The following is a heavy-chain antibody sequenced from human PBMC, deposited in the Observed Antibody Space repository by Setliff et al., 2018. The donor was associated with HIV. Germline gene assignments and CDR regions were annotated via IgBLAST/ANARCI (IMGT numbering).Heavy chain of an antibody. CDR1: GGSINRSNYY. D-gene: IGHD3-9*01. CDR2: ISYTGST. J-gene: IGHJ4*02. CDR3: ARQTWEYYDTLTGYYRSPKNFDS. Sequence: PEETLSLTCTVPGGSINRSNYYWGWIRQPPGKGLEWIGTISYTGSTYYDPSLKSRVTISLDTSKNQFFLKLSSVTAPDTAIYYCARQTWEYYDTLTGYYRSPKNFDSWGQGTLVTVS. V-gene: IGHV4-39*01.